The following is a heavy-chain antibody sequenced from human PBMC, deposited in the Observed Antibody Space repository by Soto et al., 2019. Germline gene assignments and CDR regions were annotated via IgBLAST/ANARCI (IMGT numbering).Heavy chain of an antibody. D-gene: IGHD4-17*01. CDR2: FYYGGSP. CDR1: GGSISSSSYN. V-gene: IGHV4-39*01. CDR3: ARLPLRRTREDVDY. J-gene: IGHJ4*02. Sequence: QLQLQESGPGLVKPSETLPLTCSVSGGSISSSSYNWGWIRQTPGKGLEWIGSFYYGGSPYYHPSLKSRVTISVDTSKNQFSLHLNSVTAADTAVYYCARLPLRRTREDVDYWGQGTLVAVSS.